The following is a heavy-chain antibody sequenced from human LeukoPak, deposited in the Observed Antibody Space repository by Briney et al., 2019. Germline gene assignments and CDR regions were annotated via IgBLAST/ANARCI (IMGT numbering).Heavy chain of an antibody. CDR2: FDPEDAEV. D-gene: IGHD2-15*01. Sequence: ASVKVSCKVSGNTLTDLSVHWVRQAPEKGLDWMGGFDPEDAEVIYAEKFQDRVTMTEDPSTDTAYLELSSLRSEDTAVYYCAAEGQWSLVHYFNSWGQGTLVTVSS. V-gene: IGHV1-24*01. CDR3: AAEGQWSLVHYFNS. CDR1: GNTLTDLS. J-gene: IGHJ4*02.